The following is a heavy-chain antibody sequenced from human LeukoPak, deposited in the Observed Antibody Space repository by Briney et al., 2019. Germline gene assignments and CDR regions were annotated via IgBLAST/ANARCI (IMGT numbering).Heavy chain of an antibody. D-gene: IGHD3-22*01. Sequence: ASVKVSCKASGYTFTGYYMHWVQQAPGQGLEWMGWINPNSGGTNYAQKFQGRVTMTRDTSISTAYMELSRLRSDDTAVYYCARDFQADYYDSSGYYYDYWGQGTLVTVSS. CDR1: GYTFTGYY. V-gene: IGHV1-2*02. J-gene: IGHJ4*02. CDR2: INPNSGGT. CDR3: ARDFQADYYDSSGYYYDY.